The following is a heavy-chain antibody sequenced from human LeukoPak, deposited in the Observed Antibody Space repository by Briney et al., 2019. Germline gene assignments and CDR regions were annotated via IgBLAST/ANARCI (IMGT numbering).Heavy chain of an antibody. V-gene: IGHV4-31*03. CDR2: IYYSGST. J-gene: IGHJ4*02. CDR3: ARGDIVLMVYAIL. D-gene: IGHD2-8*01. CDR1: GGSISSGGYY. Sequence: SQTLPLTCTVSGGSISSGGYYWSWIRQHPGEGLEGIGYIYYSGSTYYNPSLKSRVTISVDTSKNQFYLKLSSVTAADTAVYYCARGDIVLMVYAILWGQGTLVTVSS.